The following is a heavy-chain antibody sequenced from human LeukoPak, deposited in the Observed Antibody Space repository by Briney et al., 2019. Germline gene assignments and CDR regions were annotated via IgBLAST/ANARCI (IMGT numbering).Heavy chain of an antibody. D-gene: IGHD2-2*01. CDR1: GYTFTGYY. Sequence: GASVKVSCKASGYTFTGYYMHWVRQAPGQGLEWMGWINPNSGGTNYAQKFQGRVTMTRDTSISTAYMELSRLRSDGTAVYYCARVGVEGASCYDYWGQGTLVTVSS. CDR3: ARVGVEGASCYDY. J-gene: IGHJ4*02. V-gene: IGHV1-2*02. CDR2: INPNSGGT.